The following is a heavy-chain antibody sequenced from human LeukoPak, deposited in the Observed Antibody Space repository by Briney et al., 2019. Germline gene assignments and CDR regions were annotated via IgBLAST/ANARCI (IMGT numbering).Heavy chain of an antibody. D-gene: IGHD1-26*01. J-gene: IGHJ4*02. Sequence: SETLSLTCAVYGGSFSGYYWSWIRQPPGKGLEWIGYFYTTGGTNYNPSLKSRVTMSLDTSRNQFSLRLTSVTTADTAVYYCARHVKNYYPNYWGQGIRVTVSS. CDR2: FYTTGGT. CDR1: GGSFSGYY. CDR3: ARHVKNYYPNY. V-gene: IGHV4-4*09.